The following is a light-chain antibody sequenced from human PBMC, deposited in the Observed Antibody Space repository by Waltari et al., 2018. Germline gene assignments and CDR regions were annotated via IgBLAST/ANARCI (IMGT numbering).Light chain of an antibody. V-gene: IGKV3-20*01. J-gene: IGKJ1*01. CDR1: QSISKY. CDR3: QHYESLPVT. Sequence: EIVLTPSPGTLSLSPGDRATLPCRASQSISKYLAWYQQKPGQAPRLLIYHASSRAAGIPDRFSGSGYGTDFSLTISRLEPEDFAVYYCQHYESLPVTFGQGTKVEIK. CDR2: HAS.